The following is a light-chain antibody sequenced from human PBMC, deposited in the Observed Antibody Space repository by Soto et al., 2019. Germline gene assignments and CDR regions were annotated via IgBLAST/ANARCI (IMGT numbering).Light chain of an antibody. J-gene: IGLJ2*01. Sequence: QSALTQPPSASGSLGQSVTISCSGTSKDVGRDNYVSWYQQHAGQTPKVIIYDVFQRPSGVPDRFSGSKSGTTAYLTVSNLQSEDEAEYFCSSYWGRNNFVVFGGGTKVTVL. CDR2: DVF. CDR1: SKDVGRDNY. V-gene: IGLV2-8*01. CDR3: SSYWGRNNFVV.